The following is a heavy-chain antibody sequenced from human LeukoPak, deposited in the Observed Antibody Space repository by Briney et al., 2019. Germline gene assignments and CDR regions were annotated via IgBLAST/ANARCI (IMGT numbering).Heavy chain of an antibody. CDR1: GFTFSDHY. D-gene: IGHD3-3*01. CDR3: ARESDDYDFWSGYPTYYYYYMDV. J-gene: IGHJ6*03. Sequence: GGSLRLSCAASGFTFSDHYMDWVRQAPGEGVEWVGRTRKKANSYTTEYAASVKGRFTISRDDSKNSLYLQMNNLKAEDTAVYYCARESDDYDFWSGYPTYYYYYMDVWGKGTTVTVSS. V-gene: IGHV3-72*01. CDR2: TRKKANSYTT.